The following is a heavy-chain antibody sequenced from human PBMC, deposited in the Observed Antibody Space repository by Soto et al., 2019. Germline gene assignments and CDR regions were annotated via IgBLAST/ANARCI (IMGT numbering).Heavy chain of an antibody. CDR1: GYTFTSYD. CDR2: MNPNSGNT. J-gene: IGHJ6*02. Sequence: QVQLVQSGAEVKKPGDSVKVSCKASGYTFTSYDINWVRQATGQGLEWMGWMNPNSGNTGYAQKFQGIVTMTRNTSISTAYMELSSLRSEDTAVYYCARVSSSWDSYYYYGMDVWGPGTTVTVSS. D-gene: IGHD6-13*01. V-gene: IGHV1-8*01. CDR3: ARVSSSWDSYYYYGMDV.